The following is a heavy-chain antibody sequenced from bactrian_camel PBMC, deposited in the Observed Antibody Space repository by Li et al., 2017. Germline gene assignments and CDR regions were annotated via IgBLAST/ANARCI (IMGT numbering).Heavy chain of an antibody. CDR2: IYTGDGRT. D-gene: IGHD2*01. J-gene: IGHJ4*01. Sequence: FRPPPGKEREGVAAIYTGDGRTRYGDFVKGRFVISRDNARNMVYLQMNSLKPEDTAMYFCAADSFNLQLARHYKYWGQGTQVTVS. CDR3: AADSFNLQLARHYKY. V-gene: IGHV3S40*01.